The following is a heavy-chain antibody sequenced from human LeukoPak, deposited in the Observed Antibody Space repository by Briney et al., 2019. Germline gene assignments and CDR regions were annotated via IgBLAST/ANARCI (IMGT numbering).Heavy chain of an antibody. V-gene: IGHV4-34*01. CDR3: ARLRVIFWGFDI. Sequence: SETLSLTCAVYGGSFSGYYWSWIRQPPGKGLEWIGEINHSGSTNYNPSLKSRVTISVDTSKNQSSLKLSSVTAADTAVYYCARLRVIFWGFDIWGQGTMVTVSS. J-gene: IGHJ3*02. D-gene: IGHD3-16*01. CDR1: GGSFSGYY. CDR2: INHSGST.